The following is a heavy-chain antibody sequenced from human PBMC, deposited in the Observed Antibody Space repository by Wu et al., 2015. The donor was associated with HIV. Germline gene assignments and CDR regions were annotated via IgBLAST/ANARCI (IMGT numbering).Heavy chain of an antibody. CDR3: ARGGYGDYISH. V-gene: IGHV1-2*02. Sequence: QVQLVQSGAAVKKPGASVRVSCKTSGYNFNDYYLHWVRQAPGQGLEWMGWIIPSTGGTHFAQRFQGRVTLTRDTSITTASMDLSSLTSDDTAVYYCARGGYGDYISHWGQGTLVTVSS. CDR1: GYNFNDYY. J-gene: IGHJ4*02. CDR2: IIPSTGGT. D-gene: IGHD4-17*01.